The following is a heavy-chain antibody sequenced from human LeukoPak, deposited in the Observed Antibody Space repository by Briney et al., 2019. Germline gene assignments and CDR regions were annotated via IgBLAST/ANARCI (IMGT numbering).Heavy chain of an antibody. Sequence: GGSLRLSCAASGFTFSSYAMSWVRQAPGKGLEWVSAISGGGGSTYYAGSVKGRFTISRDNSKNTLLLQMNSLRAEDTAVYYCAKDSTFDALSSSSLEWGQGTLVTVSS. V-gene: IGHV3-23*01. D-gene: IGHD6-6*01. CDR3: AKDSTFDALSSSSLE. J-gene: IGHJ4*02. CDR1: GFTFSSYA. CDR2: ISGGGGST.